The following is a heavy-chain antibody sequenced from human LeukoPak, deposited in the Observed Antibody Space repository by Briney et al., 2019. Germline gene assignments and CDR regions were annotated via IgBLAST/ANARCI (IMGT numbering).Heavy chain of an antibody. V-gene: IGHV3-48*04. CDR1: GFTFSSYS. D-gene: IGHD3-10*01. Sequence: GGSLRLSCAASGFTFSSYSMNWVRQAPGKGLEWVSYISSSSSTIYYADSVKGRFTISRDNAKNSLYLQMNSLRAEDTAVYHCAKGSWFGELSYFDFWGQGTLVTVSS. CDR3: AKGSWFGELSYFDF. CDR2: ISSSSSTI. J-gene: IGHJ4*02.